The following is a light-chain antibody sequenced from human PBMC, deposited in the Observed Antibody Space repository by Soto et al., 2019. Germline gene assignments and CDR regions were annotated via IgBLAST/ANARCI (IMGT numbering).Light chain of an antibody. CDR3: QQYKSYSPYT. V-gene: IGKV1-5*03. Sequence: DIPMTQSPSTLSASVGDRVTITCRASQSISSWLAWYQQKPGKAHKLLLYKASSLESGVQSRFSGSGSGTESTLTISSLQPDEFATYYCQQYKSYSPYTFGQGTKREIK. J-gene: IGKJ2*01. CDR1: QSISSW. CDR2: KAS.